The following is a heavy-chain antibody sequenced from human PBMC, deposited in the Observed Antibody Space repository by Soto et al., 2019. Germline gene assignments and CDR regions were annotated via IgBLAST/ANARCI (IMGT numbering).Heavy chain of an antibody. V-gene: IGHV4-39*01. Sequence: KPSETLSLTCTVTGGSISSRSYYWGWIRQPPGKGLEWIGSIYYSGSTYNNPSLSSRVSMSIDTSKDQISLKLKSVTAADTALYFCARQRTSVVTQVYFDVWGPGSLVTVSS. CDR3: ARQRTSVVTQVYFDV. CDR2: IYYSGST. J-gene: IGHJ4*02. CDR1: GGSISSRSYY. D-gene: IGHD2-21*02.